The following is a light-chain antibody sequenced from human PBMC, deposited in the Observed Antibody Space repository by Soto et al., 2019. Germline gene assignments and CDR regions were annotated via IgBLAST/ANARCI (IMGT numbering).Light chain of an antibody. V-gene: IGKV1-39*01. CDR3: QQSFSTPRT. CDR2: AAS. CDR1: QSINSY. J-gene: IGKJ1*01. Sequence: DIQMTQSPSSQSASVGDRVTITCRASQSINSYLNWYQQKPGKAPKLLIYAASSLQSGVPSRFSGSGSETGFTLTISSLQPDDFATYYCQQSFSTPRTFVQGTRVEI.